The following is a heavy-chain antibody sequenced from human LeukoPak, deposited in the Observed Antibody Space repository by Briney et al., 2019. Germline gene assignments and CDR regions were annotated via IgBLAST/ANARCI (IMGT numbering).Heavy chain of an antibody. V-gene: IGHV3-23*01. CDR3: ARPSGTWGAFDI. CDR1: GFTFSDYA. J-gene: IGHJ3*02. CDR2: ISSGGAGT. Sequence: GGSLRLSCAASGFTFSDYAMTWVRQAPGKGLESVSIISSGGAGTYYADSAKGRFTISRDNSKDTLYLQMNSLRAEDTAVYYCARPSGTWGAFDIWGHGTVVTVSS. D-gene: IGHD2-15*01.